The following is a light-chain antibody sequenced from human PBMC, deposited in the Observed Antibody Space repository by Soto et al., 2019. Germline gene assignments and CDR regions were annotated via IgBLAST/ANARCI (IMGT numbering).Light chain of an antibody. CDR2: KAS. V-gene: IGKV1D-16*01. CDR1: QGVGTF. CDR3: QQYNNYPYT. J-gene: IGKJ2*01. Sequence: DIRLTQSPSSLSASVGDRVTITCRASQGVGTFLAWYQHKPGKAPKSLIYKASTLESGVPSRFSGSASGTEFTLTISSLQPDDFATYYCQQYNNYPYTFGQGTELEIK.